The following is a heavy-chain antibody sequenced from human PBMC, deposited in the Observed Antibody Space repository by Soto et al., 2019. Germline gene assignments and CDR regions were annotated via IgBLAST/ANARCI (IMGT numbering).Heavy chain of an antibody. Sequence: SVKVSCKASGGTVSSYTISWVRQAPGQGLEWMGRIIPILGIANYAQKFQGRVTITADKSTSTAYMELSSLRSEDTAVYYCAREGIITGTTSDDAFDIWGQGTMVTVSS. CDR3: AREGIITGTTSDDAFDI. CDR1: GGTVSSYT. CDR2: IIPILGIA. D-gene: IGHD1-20*01. V-gene: IGHV1-69*04. J-gene: IGHJ3*02.